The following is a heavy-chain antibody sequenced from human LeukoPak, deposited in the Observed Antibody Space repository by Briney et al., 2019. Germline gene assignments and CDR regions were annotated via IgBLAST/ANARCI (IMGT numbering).Heavy chain of an antibody. V-gene: IGHV3-11*04. CDR2: ISSRGSTI. D-gene: IGHD3-10*01. J-gene: IGHJ4*02. Sequence: GGSLGLSCAASGFTFSDYYMSWIRQAPGKGLEWISYISSRGSTIYYADSVKGRFTISRDNAKSSLYLQMNSLRAEDTAVYYCARVRGSYSSDYWGQGTLVTVSS. CDR1: GFTFSDYY. CDR3: ARVRGSYSSDY.